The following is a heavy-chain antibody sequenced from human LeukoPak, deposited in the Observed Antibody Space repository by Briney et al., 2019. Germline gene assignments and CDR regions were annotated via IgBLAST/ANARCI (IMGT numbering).Heavy chain of an antibody. V-gene: IGHV3-66*01. CDR3: ARESNSGYYLSY. CDR1: GFTVTSNY. Sequence: GGSLRLSCAASGFTVTSNYMSWVRQAPGKGLEWVSVIYNDGRTYYADSVKGRFTISSDNSKNTLYLQMNSLRAEDTAVYYCARESNSGYYLSYWGQGTLVTVSS. D-gene: IGHD3-22*01. J-gene: IGHJ4*02. CDR2: IYNDGRT.